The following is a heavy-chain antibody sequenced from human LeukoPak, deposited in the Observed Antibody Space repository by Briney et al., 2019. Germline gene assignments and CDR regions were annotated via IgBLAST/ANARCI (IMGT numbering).Heavy chain of an antibody. CDR2: IDPNSGGA. D-gene: IGHD3/OR15-3a*01. Sequence: ASVKVSCKASGYTFTGKFIHWVRQAPGRGLEWMGWIDPNSGGADYAQKFQGRVTMTRDTSIATAYMDLSRLISDDTAVCYCARDREGLAYFDFWGQGTLVTVSS. J-gene: IGHJ4*02. V-gene: IGHV1-2*02. CDR3: ARDREGLAYFDF. CDR1: GYTFTGKF.